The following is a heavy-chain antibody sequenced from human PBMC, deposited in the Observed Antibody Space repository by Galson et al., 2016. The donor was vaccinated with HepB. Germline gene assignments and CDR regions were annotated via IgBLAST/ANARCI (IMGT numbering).Heavy chain of an antibody. V-gene: IGHV3-30-3*02. CDR3: GKHGGFDY. D-gene: IGHD3-16*01. CDR2: VSFDGRKK. Sequence: SLRLSCAASGFTFSNYAMHWVRQAPGKGLEWVAVVSFDGRKKYYADSMKGRFTISRDNAKNTLYLQMNSLRAEDTAVYYCGKHGGFDYWGQGALVTVSS. CDR1: GFTFSNYA. J-gene: IGHJ4*02.